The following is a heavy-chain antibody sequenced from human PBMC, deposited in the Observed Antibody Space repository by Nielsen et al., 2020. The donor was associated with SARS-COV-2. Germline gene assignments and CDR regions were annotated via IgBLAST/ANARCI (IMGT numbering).Heavy chain of an antibody. CDR1: GGSINNYY. D-gene: IGHD3-16*01. J-gene: IGHJ5*02. CDR3: ANSRLGWFDP. V-gene: IGHV4-59*03. CDR2: IYYSGSA. Sequence: SETLSLTCTVSGGSINNYYWGWIRQPPEMGLEWIGYIYYSGSANYNPSLKRRVTIPLNTSKNQLSLKLNSVTAADTAVYYCANSRLGWFDPWGQGTLVTVSS.